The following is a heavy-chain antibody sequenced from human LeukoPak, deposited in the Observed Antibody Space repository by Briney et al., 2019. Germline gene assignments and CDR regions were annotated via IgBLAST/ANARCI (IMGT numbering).Heavy chain of an antibody. CDR2: IKQDGSER. V-gene: IGHV3-7*01. J-gene: IGHJ4*02. Sequence: PGGSLRLSCAASGFTFSSYAISWVRQAPGKGLEWVANIKQDGSERYYVDSVRGRFTISRDNAKNSVYLQVNSLRVEDTAMYYCVRDTGGSGSYPDYWGQGVLVTVSS. CDR1: GFTFSSYA. CDR3: VRDTGGSGSYPDY. D-gene: IGHD1-26*01.